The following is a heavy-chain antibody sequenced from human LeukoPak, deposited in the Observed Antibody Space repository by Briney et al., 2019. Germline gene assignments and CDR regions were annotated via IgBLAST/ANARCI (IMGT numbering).Heavy chain of an antibody. CDR3: ARARGITMVRGVPSFDP. J-gene: IGHJ5*02. Sequence: ASVKVSCKASGYTFTSYYMHWVRQAPGQGLEWMGIINPSGGSTSYAQKFQGRVTMTRDTSTSTVYMELSSLRSEDTAVYYCARARGITMVRGVPSFDPWGQGTLVTVSS. D-gene: IGHD3-10*01. V-gene: IGHV1-46*01. CDR2: INPSGGST. CDR1: GYTFTSYY.